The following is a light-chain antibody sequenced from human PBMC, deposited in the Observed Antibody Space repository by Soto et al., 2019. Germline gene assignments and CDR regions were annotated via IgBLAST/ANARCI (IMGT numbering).Light chain of an antibody. CDR3: QQYGSSPRK. J-gene: IGKJ1*01. CDR2: GAS. V-gene: IGKV3-20*01. CDR1: QSVRNNN. Sequence: EVVLTQSPGTLSLSQGERATLPCKAIQSVRNNNLAWVQQKPGQAPRLLIYGASSRATGVPDRFRASGSETDFTLTISRLAPDDFAVYYCQQYGSSPRKFGQGTKV.